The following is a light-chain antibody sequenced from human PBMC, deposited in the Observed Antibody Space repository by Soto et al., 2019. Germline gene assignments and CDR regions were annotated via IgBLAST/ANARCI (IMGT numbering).Light chain of an antibody. CDR2: GAS. Sequence: DIQMTQSPSSLSASVGDRVTITCRASQNINNYLNWYQQKPGKAPKFLIFGASILQSGVPSRFSGSGSGTDYTLTISSLQAEDCATYYCQESYKTPLTFGGGTKVEIK. V-gene: IGKV1-39*01. CDR1: QNINNY. CDR3: QESYKTPLT. J-gene: IGKJ4*01.